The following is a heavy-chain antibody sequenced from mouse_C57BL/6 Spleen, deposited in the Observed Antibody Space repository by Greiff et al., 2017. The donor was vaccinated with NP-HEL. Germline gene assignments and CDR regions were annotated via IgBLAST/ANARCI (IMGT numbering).Heavy chain of an antibody. J-gene: IGHJ4*01. CDR3: ARGGQLRLNYSAMDY. CDR2: IHPNSGST. D-gene: IGHD3-2*02. CDR1: GYTFTSYW. V-gene: IGHV1-64*01. Sequence: QVQLKQPGAELVKPGASVKLSCKASGYTFTSYWMHWVKQRPGQGLEWIGMIHPNSGSTNYNEKFKSKATLTVDKSSSTAYMQLSSLTSADSAVYYCARGGQLRLNYSAMDYWGQGTSVTVSS.